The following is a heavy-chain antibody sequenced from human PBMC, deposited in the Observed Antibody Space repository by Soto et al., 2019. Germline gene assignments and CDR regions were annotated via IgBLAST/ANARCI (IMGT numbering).Heavy chain of an antibody. CDR3: AKEQTHSEADTSSIFDY. CDR2: ISGSGGST. J-gene: IGHJ4*02. V-gene: IGHV3-23*01. CDR1: GFTFSNYP. Sequence: GSLRLSCAASGFTFSNYPMTWVRQAPGKGLEWVSSISGSGGSTYYVDSVKGRFTISRDNPKNTISLQMNSLRAEDTAVYYCAKEQTHSEADTSSIFDYWGQGTLVTVSS. D-gene: IGHD2-2*01.